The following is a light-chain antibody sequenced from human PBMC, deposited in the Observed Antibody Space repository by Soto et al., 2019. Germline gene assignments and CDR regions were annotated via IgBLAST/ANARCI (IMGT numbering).Light chain of an antibody. J-gene: IGLJ2*01. CDR1: SSDLAGNNY. CDR2: DVS. V-gene: IGLV2-14*01. Sequence: QSALTQPASVSGSPGQSITISCTGTSSDLAGNNYVSWYQQHPGKAPKLMIYDVSDRPSGVSNRFSGSKSGNTASLTISGLQAEDEADYYCSSYSRISTSVVFGGGTKVTVL. CDR3: SSYSRISTSVV.